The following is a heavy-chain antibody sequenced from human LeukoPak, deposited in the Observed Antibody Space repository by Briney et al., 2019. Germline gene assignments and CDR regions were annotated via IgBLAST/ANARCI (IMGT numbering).Heavy chain of an antibody. CDR2: INHSGST. Sequence: PSETLSLTCAVYGGSFSGYYWSWIRQPPGKGLEWIGEINHSGSTNYNPSLKSRVTISVDTSKNQFSLKLSSVTAADTAVYYCTRGSDGYDSYYFDYWGQGTLVTVSS. J-gene: IGHJ4*02. CDR1: GGSFSGYY. CDR3: TRGSDGYDSYYFDY. D-gene: IGHD5-12*01. V-gene: IGHV4-34*01.